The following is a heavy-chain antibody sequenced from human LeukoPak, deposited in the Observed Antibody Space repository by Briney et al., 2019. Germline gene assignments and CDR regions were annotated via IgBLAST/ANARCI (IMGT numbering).Heavy chain of an antibody. Sequence: PGRSLRLSCAASGFTFTGYAMLWVRQAPGKGLEWVAVIWYDGSNKYYADSVKGRFTISRDNSKNTLYLQMNSLRAEDTAVYYCARVGIVSYFDYWGQGTLVTVSS. V-gene: IGHV3-33*08. CDR3: ARVGIVSYFDY. J-gene: IGHJ4*02. D-gene: IGHD2-21*01. CDR1: GFTFTGYA. CDR2: IWYDGSNK.